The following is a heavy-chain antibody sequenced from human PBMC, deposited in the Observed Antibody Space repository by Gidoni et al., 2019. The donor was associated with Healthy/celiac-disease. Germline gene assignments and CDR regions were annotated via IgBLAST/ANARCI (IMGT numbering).Heavy chain of an antibody. Sequence: EVQLVESGGGVVRPGGSLRLSCAAPGFTFDDYGMSWVRQAPGKGLEWVSGINWNGGSTGYADSVKGRFTISRDNDKNSLYLQMNSLRAEDTALYYCARESLYYGSGSYYQYYYYMDVWGKGTTVTVSS. J-gene: IGHJ6*03. D-gene: IGHD3-10*01. CDR3: ARESLYYGSGSYYQYYYYMDV. CDR1: GFTFDDYG. V-gene: IGHV3-20*04. CDR2: INWNGGST.